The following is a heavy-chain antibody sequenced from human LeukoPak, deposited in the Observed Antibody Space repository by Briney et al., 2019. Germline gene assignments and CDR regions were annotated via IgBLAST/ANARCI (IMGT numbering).Heavy chain of an antibody. CDR1: GFTFSSYG. CDR3: ARAGLVMITFGGVFNY. J-gene: IGHJ4*02. CDR2: ISYDGSNK. V-gene: IGHV3-30-3*01. D-gene: IGHD3-16*01. Sequence: GGSLRLSCAASGFTFSSYGMHWVRQAPGKGLEWVAVISYDGSNKYYADSVKGRFTISRDNSKNTLYLQTNSLRAEDTAVYYCARAGLVMITFGGVFNYWGQGTLVTVSS.